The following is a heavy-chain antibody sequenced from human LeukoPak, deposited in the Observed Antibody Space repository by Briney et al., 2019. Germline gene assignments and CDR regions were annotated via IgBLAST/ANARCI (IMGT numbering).Heavy chain of an antibody. J-gene: IGHJ4*02. CDR3: ARARWLQIHSPYYFDY. CDR1: GYTFTSYY. Sequence: ASVKVSCKASGYTFTSYYMHWVRQAPGQGLEWTGIINPSGGSTSYAQKFQGRVTMTRDMSTSTVYMELSSLRSEDTAVYYCARARWLQIHSPYYFDYWGQGTLVTVSS. CDR2: INPSGGST. V-gene: IGHV1-46*01. D-gene: IGHD5-24*01.